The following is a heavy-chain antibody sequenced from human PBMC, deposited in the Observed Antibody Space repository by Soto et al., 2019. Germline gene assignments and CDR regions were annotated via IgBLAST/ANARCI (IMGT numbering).Heavy chain of an antibody. J-gene: IGHJ3*02. V-gene: IGHV1-3*01. Sequence: ASVKVSCKASGYTFTSYAMHWVRQAPGQRLEWMGWINAGNGNTKYSQKFQGRVTMTRDTSTSTVYMELSSLRSEDTAVYYCTRAPSYGAFDIWGQGTMVTVSS. D-gene: IGHD4-17*01. CDR3: TRAPSYGAFDI. CDR2: INAGNGNT. CDR1: GYTFTSYA.